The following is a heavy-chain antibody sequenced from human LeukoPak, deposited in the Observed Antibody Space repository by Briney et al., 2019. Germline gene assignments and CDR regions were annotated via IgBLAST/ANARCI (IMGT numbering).Heavy chain of an antibody. CDR3: AKDRLYPGGGGGRYFDY. CDR1: GFIFGDYA. CDR2: ISYDGSNK. J-gene: IGHJ4*02. V-gene: IGHV3-30*04. D-gene: IGHD3-10*01. Sequence: GGSLRLSCTASGFIFGDYAMHWVRQAPGKGLEWVAVISYDGSNKYYADSVKGRFTISRDNSKNTLYLQMNSLRAEDTAVYYCAKDRLYPGGGGGRYFDYWGQGTLVTVSS.